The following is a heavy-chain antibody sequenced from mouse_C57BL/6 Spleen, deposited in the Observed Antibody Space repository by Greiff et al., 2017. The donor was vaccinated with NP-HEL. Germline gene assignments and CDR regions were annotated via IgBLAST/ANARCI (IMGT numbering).Heavy chain of an antibody. V-gene: IGHV1-22*01. Sequence: EVQLQESGPELVKPGASVKMSCKASGYTFTDYNMHWVKQSHGKSLEWIGYINPNNGGTSYNQKFKGKATLTVNKSSSTAYMELRSLTSEDSAVYYCARHDYDDWYFDVWGTGTTVTVSS. CDR2: INPNNGGT. CDR1: GYTFTDYN. CDR3: ARHDYDDWYFDV. J-gene: IGHJ1*03. D-gene: IGHD2-4*01.